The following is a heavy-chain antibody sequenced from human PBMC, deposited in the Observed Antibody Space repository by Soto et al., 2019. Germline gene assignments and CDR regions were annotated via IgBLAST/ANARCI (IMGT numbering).Heavy chain of an antibody. V-gene: IGHV4-59*01. CDR3: ARGTPRLTPINWFDP. J-gene: IGHJ5*02. CDR2: IYYSGST. D-gene: IGHD3-9*01. CDR1: GGSISSYY. Sequence: PSETLSLTCTVSGGSISSYYWSWIRQPPGKGLEWIGYIYYSGSTNYNPSLKSRVTISVDTSKNQFSLKLSSVTAADTAVYYCARGTPRLTPINWFDPWGQGTLVTVSS.